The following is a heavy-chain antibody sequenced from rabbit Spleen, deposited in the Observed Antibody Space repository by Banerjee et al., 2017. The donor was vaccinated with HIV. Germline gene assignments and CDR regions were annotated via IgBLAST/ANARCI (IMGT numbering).Heavy chain of an antibody. D-gene: IGHD7-1*01. Sequence: QEQLEESGGDLVKPEGSLTLTCTASGFSFSSSYWICWVRQAPGKGLEWIACATTSSGSAWYANWAKGRFTISKTSSTTVTLQMTSLTAADTATYFCGRSYLGKAITSLNLWGQGTLVTVS. J-gene: IGHJ4*01. CDR1: GFSFSSSYW. CDR2: ATTSSGSA. V-gene: IGHV1S45*01. CDR3: GRSYLGKAITSLNL.